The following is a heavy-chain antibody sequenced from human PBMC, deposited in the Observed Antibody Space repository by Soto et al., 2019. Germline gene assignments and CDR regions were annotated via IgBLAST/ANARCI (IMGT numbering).Heavy chain of an antibody. V-gene: IGHV3-73*01. Sequence: VGSLRLSCAASGFTFSGSAMHWVRQASGKGLEWVGRIRSKANSYATAYAASVKGRFTIPRDDSKNTAYLQMNSLKTEDTAVYYCTSERPLYCSGGSCYSDAFDIWGQGTMVTVSS. J-gene: IGHJ3*02. CDR3: TSERPLYCSGGSCYSDAFDI. CDR2: IRSKANSYAT. CDR1: GFTFSGSA. D-gene: IGHD2-15*01.